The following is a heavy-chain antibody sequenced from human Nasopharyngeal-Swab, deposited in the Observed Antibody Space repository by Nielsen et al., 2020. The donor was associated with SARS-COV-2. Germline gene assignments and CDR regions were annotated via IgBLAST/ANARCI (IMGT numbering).Heavy chain of an antibody. Sequence: GGSLRLSCAASGFTFSSYGMHWVRQAPGKGLEWVAVISYDGSNKYYADSVKGRFTISRDNSKNTLYLQMNSLRAEGTAVYYCAKDLYSTVVVVAATPDYWGQGTLVTVSS. J-gene: IGHJ4*02. CDR3: AKDLYSTVVVVAATPDY. CDR1: GFTFSSYG. D-gene: IGHD2-15*01. V-gene: IGHV3-30*18. CDR2: ISYDGSNK.